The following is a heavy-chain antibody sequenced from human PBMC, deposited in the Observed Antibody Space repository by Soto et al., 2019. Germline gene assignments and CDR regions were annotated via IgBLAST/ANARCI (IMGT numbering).Heavy chain of an antibody. Sequence: QVPLVESGGGVVQPGRSLRLSCAASGFTFSSYGMHWVRQAPGKGLEWVAVIWYDGSNKYYADSVKGRFTISRDNSKSTLYRQMNSLRAEDTAGYYWARGDTAMVLGPFDYWGQGTLVTVSS. D-gene: IGHD5-18*01. CDR1: GFTFSSYG. V-gene: IGHV3-33*01. CDR2: IWYDGSNK. J-gene: IGHJ4*02. CDR3: ARGDTAMVLGPFDY.